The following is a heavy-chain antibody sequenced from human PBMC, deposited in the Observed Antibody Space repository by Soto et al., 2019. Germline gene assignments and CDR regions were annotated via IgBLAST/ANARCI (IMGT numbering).Heavy chain of an antibody. V-gene: IGHV4-34*01. J-gene: IGHJ6*03. CDR1: GGSFSGYY. CDR3: ARVAKFPTSSNYMDV. CDR2: INHSGST. Sequence: SETLSLTCAVYGGSFSGYYWSWIRQPPGKGLEWIGEINHSGSTNYNPSLKSRVTISVDTSKNQFSLKLSSVTAADTAVYYCARVAKFPTSSNYMDVWGKGTTVTVSS.